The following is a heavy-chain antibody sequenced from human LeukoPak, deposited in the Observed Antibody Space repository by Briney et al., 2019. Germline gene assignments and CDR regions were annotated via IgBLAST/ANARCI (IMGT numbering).Heavy chain of an antibody. D-gene: IGHD3-22*01. J-gene: IGHJ3*02. CDR2: INSDGSST. V-gene: IGHV3-74*01. CDR3: ARSLPPYYYDSSGAFDI. Sequence: GGSPRLSCAASGFTFSSYWMHWVRQAPGKGLVWVSRINSDGSSTSYADSVKGRFTISRDNAKNTLYLQMNSLRAEDTAVYYCARSLPPYYYDSSGAFDIWGQGTMVTVSS. CDR1: GFTFSSYW.